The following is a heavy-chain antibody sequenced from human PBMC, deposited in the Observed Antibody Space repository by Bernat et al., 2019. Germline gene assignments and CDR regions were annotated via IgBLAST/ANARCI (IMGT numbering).Heavy chain of an antibody. D-gene: IGHD3-22*01. CDR1: GGSFSGYY. V-gene: IGHV4-34*01. CDR2: INHSGST. CDR3: ARGRPYYYDSSGYYSYFDY. J-gene: IGHJ4*02. Sequence: QVQLQQWGAGLLKPSETLSLTCAVYGGSFSGYYWSWLRQPPGKGLEWIGEINHSGSTNYNPSLKSRVTISVDTSKNQFSLKLSSVTAADTAVYYCARGRPYYYDSSGYYSYFDYWGQGTLVTVSS.